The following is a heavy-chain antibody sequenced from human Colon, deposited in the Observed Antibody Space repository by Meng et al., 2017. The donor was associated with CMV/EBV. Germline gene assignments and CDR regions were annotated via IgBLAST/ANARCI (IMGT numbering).Heavy chain of an antibody. V-gene: IGHV1-69*05. Sequence: SVKVSCKASGGTFSSYAISWVRQAPGQGLEWMGGIIPIFGTANYAQKFQGRVTLTTDESTSTAYMELSCLRSEDTAVYYCAREGGGCSRTSCYTSTRGYYGMDVWGQGTTVTVSS. J-gene: IGHJ6*02. D-gene: IGHD2-2*02. CDR1: GGTFSSYA. CDR2: IIPIFGTA. CDR3: AREGGGCSRTSCYTSTRGYYGMDV.